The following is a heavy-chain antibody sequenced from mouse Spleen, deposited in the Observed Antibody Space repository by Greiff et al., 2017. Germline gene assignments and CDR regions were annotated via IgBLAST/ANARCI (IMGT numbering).Heavy chain of an antibody. CDR1: GFTFSDYY. J-gene: IGHJ2*01. Sequence: DVKLVESEGGLVQPGSSMKLSCTASGFTFSDYYMAWVRQVPEKGLEWVANINYDGSSTYYLDSLKSRFIISRDNAKNILYLQMSSLKSEDTATYYCARDVGQYYFDYWGQGTTLTVSS. V-gene: IGHV5-16*01. CDR2: INYDGSST. CDR3: ARDVGQYYFDY.